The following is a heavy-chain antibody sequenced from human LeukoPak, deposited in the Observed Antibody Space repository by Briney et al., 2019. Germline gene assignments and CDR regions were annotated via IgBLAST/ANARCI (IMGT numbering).Heavy chain of an antibody. Sequence: GASVKVSCKASGGTFSSYAISWVRQAPGQGLEWMGGIIPIFGTANYAQKFQGRVTITADKSTSTAYMELSSLRSEDTAVYYCARFINWSANDAFDIWGQGTMVTVSS. J-gene: IGHJ3*02. V-gene: IGHV1-69*06. CDR2: IIPIFGTA. CDR3: ARFINWSANDAFDI. D-gene: IGHD5-24*01. CDR1: GGTFSSYA.